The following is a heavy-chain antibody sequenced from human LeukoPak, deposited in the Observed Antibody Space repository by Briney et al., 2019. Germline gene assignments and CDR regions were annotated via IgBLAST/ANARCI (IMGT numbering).Heavy chain of an antibody. J-gene: IGHJ6*02. V-gene: IGHV1-69*04. CDR2: IIPIFGIA. D-gene: IGHD1-1*01. Sequence: VASVKVSCKASGGTFSSYAISWVRPAPGQGLEWMGRIIPIFGIANYAQKFQGRVTITADKSTSTAYMELSSLRSEDTAVYYCARELATSEYYYYYGMDVWGQGTTVTVSS. CDR3: ARELATSEYYYYYGMDV. CDR1: GGTFSSYA.